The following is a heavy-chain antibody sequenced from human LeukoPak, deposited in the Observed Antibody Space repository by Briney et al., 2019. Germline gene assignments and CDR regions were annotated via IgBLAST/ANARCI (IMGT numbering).Heavy chain of an antibody. J-gene: IGHJ4*02. CDR3: TKGYCSHAVCD. V-gene: IGHV3-49*03. CDR1: GFTFSEYA. Sequence: GRSLRLSCTTSGFTFSEYAMSWFRQAPGKGLEWVGFMASNLYGGTTEYGASVRGRFTISRDDSKSIVYLQMSSVKTDDTAVYFCTKGYCSHAVCDWGQGTLLTVAS. CDR2: MASNLYGGTT. D-gene: IGHD2-15*01.